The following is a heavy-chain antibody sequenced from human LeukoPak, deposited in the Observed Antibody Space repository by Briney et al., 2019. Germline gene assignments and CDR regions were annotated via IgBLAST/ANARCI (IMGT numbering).Heavy chain of an antibody. V-gene: IGHV4-61*02. D-gene: IGHD6-13*01. CDR1: GGSISSGSYY. J-gene: IGHJ4*02. CDR3: ARESIAAAGFDY. CDR2: IYTSGST. Sequence: SETLSLTCTVSGGSISSGSYYWRWLRQPAGTGLEWIGRIYTSGSTNYNPSLKSRVTISVDTSKNQFSLKLSSVTAADTAVYYCARESIAAAGFDYWGQGTLVTVSS.